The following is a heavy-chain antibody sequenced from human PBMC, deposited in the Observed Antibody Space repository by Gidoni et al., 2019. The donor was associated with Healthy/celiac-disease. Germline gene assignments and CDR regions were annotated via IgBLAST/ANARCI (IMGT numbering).Heavy chain of an antibody. CDR3: AKGGYSYGYGLIYYYYYMDV. CDR1: GFTFSSYA. D-gene: IGHD5-18*01. Sequence: EVQLLESGGGLVQPGGSLRLSCAASGFTFSSYAMRWVRQAPGKGLEWVSAISGSGGSTYYADSVKGRFTISRDNSKNTLYLQMNSLRAEDTAVYYCAKGGYSYGYGLIYYYYYMDVWGKGTTVTVSS. V-gene: IGHV3-23*01. CDR2: ISGSGGST. J-gene: IGHJ6*03.